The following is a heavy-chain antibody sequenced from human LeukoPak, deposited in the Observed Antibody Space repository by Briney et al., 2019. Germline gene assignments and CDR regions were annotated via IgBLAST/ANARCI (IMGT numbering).Heavy chain of an antibody. J-gene: IGHJ5*02. V-gene: IGHV1-69*01. D-gene: IGHD3-22*01. Sequence: GASVKVSCKASVGTFSSYSISWVRQAPGQGLEWMGGIIPIFCTSNYAQKFQGRVTITADRSTSTAYMELSGVRCEGRALYYVARSGEMDYFYDSRVYSSWFAPWGQGTLVTVSP. CDR3: ARSGEMDYFYDSRVYSSWFAP. CDR2: IIPIFCTS. CDR1: VGTFSSYS.